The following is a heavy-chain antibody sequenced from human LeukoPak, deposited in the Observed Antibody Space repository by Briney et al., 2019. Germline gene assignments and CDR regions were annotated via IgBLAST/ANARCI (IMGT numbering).Heavy chain of an antibody. CDR2: IYYSGST. D-gene: IGHD3-10*01. Sequence: SETLSLTCTVSGGSFSIIINNGAGIPKPPGKGLEGIGSIYYSGSTYYNPSLKGRVTISVDTSKNQFSLKLSSVTAADTAVYYCARLSSGHYYYYYYYMDVWGKGTTVTVSS. V-gene: IGHV4-39*01. J-gene: IGHJ6*03. CDR3: ARLSSGHYYYYYYYMDV. CDR1: GGSFSIIIN.